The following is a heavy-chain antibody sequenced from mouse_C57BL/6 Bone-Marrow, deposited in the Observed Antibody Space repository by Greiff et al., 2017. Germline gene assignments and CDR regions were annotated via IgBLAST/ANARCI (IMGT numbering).Heavy chain of an antibody. V-gene: IGHV14-4*01. CDR3: TTVTTVVAKGFAY. CDR1: GFNIKDDY. Sequence: VQLKESGAELVRPGASVKLSCTASGFNIKDDYMHWVKQRPEQGLEWIGWIDPENGDTEYASKFQGKATITADTSSNTAYLQLSSLTSEDTAVYYSTTVTTVVAKGFAYWGQGTLVTVSA. D-gene: IGHD1-1*01. CDR2: IDPENGDT. J-gene: IGHJ3*01.